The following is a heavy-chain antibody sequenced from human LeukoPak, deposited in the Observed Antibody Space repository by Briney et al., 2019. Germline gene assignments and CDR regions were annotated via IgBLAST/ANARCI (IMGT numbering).Heavy chain of an antibody. Sequence: SVHVSCKASRYIYSHSGINWVRQPPGQEGAWVGLIKGDNGNTNEPHKLNGRVTKTTETSTRTATLDLRRLASDETTVYLFARGDLFIGCYFFDYWGQGTLVTVSS. V-gene: IGHV1-18*01. CDR1: RYIYSHSG. J-gene: IGHJ4*02. CDR3: ARGDLFIGCYFFDY. CDR2: IKGDNGNT. D-gene: IGHD3-9*01.